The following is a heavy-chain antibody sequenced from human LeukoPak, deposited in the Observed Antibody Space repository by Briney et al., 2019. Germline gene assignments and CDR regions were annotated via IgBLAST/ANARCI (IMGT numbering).Heavy chain of an antibody. Sequence: PGGSLRLSCAASGFTFSSYAMSWVRQAPGKGLEWVSAISGSGGSTYCADSVKGRFTISRDNSKNTLYLQMNSLRAEDTAVYYCAKDLDRGVRGVNTGFDPWGQGILVTVSS. CDR1: GFTFSSYA. V-gene: IGHV3-23*01. J-gene: IGHJ5*02. D-gene: IGHD3-10*01. CDR3: AKDLDRGVRGVNTGFDP. CDR2: ISGSGGST.